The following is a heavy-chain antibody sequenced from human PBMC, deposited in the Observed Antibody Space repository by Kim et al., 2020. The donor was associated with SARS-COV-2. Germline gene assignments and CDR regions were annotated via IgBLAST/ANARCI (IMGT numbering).Heavy chain of an antibody. CDR2: IDPSDSYT. Sequence: GESLKISCKGSGYSFTSYWISWVRQMPGKGLEWMGRIDPSDSYTNYSPSFQGHVTISADKSISTAYLQWSSLKASDTAMYYCARYMAVMNYYYYGMDVWGQGTTVTVSS. CDR1: GYSFTSYW. D-gene: IGHD3-16*01. CDR3: ARYMAVMNYYYYGMDV. J-gene: IGHJ6*02. V-gene: IGHV5-10-1*01.